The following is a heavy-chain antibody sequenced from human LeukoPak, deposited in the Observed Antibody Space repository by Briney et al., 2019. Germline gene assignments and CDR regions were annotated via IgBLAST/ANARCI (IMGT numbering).Heavy chain of an antibody. J-gene: IGHJ4*02. CDR3: AREGDTYYYDSSGYLDY. D-gene: IGHD3-22*01. V-gene: IGHV1-8*01. Sequence: GASVKVSCTASGYTFTSYDINWVRQATGQGLEWMGWMNPNSGNTGYAQKFQGRVTMTRNTSISTAYMELSSLRSEDTAVYYCAREGDTYYYDSSGYLDYWGQGTLVTVSS. CDR1: GYTFTSYD. CDR2: MNPNSGNT.